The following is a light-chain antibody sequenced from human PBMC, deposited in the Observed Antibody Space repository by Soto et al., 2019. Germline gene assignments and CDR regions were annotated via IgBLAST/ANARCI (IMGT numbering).Light chain of an antibody. Sequence: IQMTQSPSSLSASVGDRVTITCRASQGSRNDVGWYQQKPGKAPKLLIYAASTLESGVPSRFSATVSGTEFSLTITSLQPEDFATYYCQQLFDSPITFGQGTRLEIK. J-gene: IGKJ5*01. V-gene: IGKV1-17*01. CDR3: QQLFDSPIT. CDR1: QGSRND. CDR2: AAS.